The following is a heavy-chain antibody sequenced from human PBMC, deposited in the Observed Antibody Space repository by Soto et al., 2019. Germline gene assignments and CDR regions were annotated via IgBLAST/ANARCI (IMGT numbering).Heavy chain of an antibody. D-gene: IGHD1-7*01. CDR2: IYRTGST. Sequence: SETLSLTCAVSGGSFTSNNWWTWVRQPPGQGLEWIGEIYRTGSTNYNPPLKSRVTISLDKSENQFSLKVTSLTAADTAVYYCASRDPGTSVDYWGQGTLVTVSS. CDR1: GGSFTSNNW. V-gene: IGHV4-4*02. J-gene: IGHJ4*02. CDR3: ASRDPGTSVDY.